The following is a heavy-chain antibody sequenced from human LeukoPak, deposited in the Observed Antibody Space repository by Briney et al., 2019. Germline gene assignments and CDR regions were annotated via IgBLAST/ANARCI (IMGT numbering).Heavy chain of an antibody. CDR3: ARGFMVREIRNWFDP. V-gene: IGHV4-34*01. CDR1: GGSFSGYY. D-gene: IGHD3-10*01. J-gene: IGHJ5*02. Sequence: PSETLSLTCAVYGGSFSGYYWSWIRQPPGKGLEWIGEINHSGSTNYNPSLKSRVTISVDTSKNQFSLKLSSVTAADTAVYYCARGFMVREIRNWFDPWGQGTLVTVSS. CDR2: INHSGST.